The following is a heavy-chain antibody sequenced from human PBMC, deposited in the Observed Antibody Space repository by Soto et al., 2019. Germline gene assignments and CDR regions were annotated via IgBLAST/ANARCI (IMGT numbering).Heavy chain of an antibody. Sequence: GESLKISCAASGFTFSSYAMHWVRQAPGKGLEYVSAISSNGGSTYYANSVKGRFTISRDNSKNTLYLQMGSLRAEDMAVYYCARLSGYDDYWGQGTLVTVSS. J-gene: IGHJ4*02. CDR3: ARLSGYDDY. D-gene: IGHD5-12*01. V-gene: IGHV3-64*01. CDR2: ISSNGGST. CDR1: GFTFSSYA.